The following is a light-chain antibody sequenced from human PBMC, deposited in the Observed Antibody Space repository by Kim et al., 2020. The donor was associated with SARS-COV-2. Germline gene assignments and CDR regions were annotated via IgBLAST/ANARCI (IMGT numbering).Light chain of an antibody. CDR1: TGAVTSGHY. V-gene: IGLV7-46*01. Sequence: QAVVTQEPSLTVSPGGTVTLTCGSSTGAVTSGHYPYWFQQKPGQGPRTLIYDTTNKHSWTPARFSGSLLGGKAALTLSGAQPEDEADYYCLLSYSGARVFGGGTQRTVL. CDR3: LLSYSGARV. J-gene: IGLJ3*02. CDR2: DTT.